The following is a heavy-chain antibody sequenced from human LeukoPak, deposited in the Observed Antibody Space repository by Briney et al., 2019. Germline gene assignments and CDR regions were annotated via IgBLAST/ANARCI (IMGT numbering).Heavy chain of an antibody. Sequence: GASVKVSCKASGYTFTSYGISWVRQAPGQGLEWMGWISAYNGNTNYAQKLQGRVTMTTDTSTSTAYMELRSLRSDDTAVYYCARVGLGYYYDSSGPWGQGTLVTVSS. CDR3: ARVGLGYYYDSSGP. D-gene: IGHD3-22*01. CDR2: ISAYNGNT. CDR1: GYTFTSYG. J-gene: IGHJ4*02. V-gene: IGHV1-18*01.